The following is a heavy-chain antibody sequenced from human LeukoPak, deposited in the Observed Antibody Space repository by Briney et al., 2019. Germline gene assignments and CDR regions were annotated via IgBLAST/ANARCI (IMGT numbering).Heavy chain of an antibody. J-gene: IGHJ6*02. Sequence: LTGGSLRLSCAVSGFTFSNYVIHGVRQAPGKGLEWVTVISYDGSTKNDADSVKGRFTISRDNSKNTVFLEMNSLRPEDTAVYYCARCTVQWRYHRGMDVWGRGTTVTVSS. CDR3: ARCTVQWRYHRGMDV. CDR1: GFTFSNYV. CDR2: ISYDGSTK. D-gene: IGHD1-14*01. V-gene: IGHV3-30*04.